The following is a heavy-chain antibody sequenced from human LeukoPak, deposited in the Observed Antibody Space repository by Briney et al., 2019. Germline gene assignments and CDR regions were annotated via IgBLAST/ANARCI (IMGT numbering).Heavy chain of an antibody. D-gene: IGHD4-23*01. V-gene: IGHV3-30-3*01. CDR1: GFTFSSNA. CDR2: ITYDGSNK. Sequence: GGSLRLSCAASGFTFSSNAIHWVRQAPGKGLEWVAVITYDGSNKYYADSVKGRFTISRDNSKNTLYLQMNSLRAEDTAVYYCARDGLRWLLYYYMDVWGKGTTVTVSS. J-gene: IGHJ6*03. CDR3: ARDGLRWLLYYYMDV.